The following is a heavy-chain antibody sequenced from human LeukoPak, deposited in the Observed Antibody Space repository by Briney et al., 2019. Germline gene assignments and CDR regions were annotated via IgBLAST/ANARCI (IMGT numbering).Heavy chain of an antibody. D-gene: IGHD2-15*01. CDR2: INPNSGGT. V-gene: IGHV1-2*02. CDR3: ARDYCSGGSCPYNWFDP. Sequence: ASVKVSCKASGDTFSRYAISWVRQAPGQGLEWMGWINPNSGGTNYAQKFQGRVTMTRDTSISTAYMELSRLRSDDTAVYYCARDYCSGGSCPYNWFDPWGQGTLVTVSS. J-gene: IGHJ5*02. CDR1: GDTFSRYA.